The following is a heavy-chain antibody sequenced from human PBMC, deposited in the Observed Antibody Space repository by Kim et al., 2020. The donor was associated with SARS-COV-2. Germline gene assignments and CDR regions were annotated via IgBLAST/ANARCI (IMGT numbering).Heavy chain of an antibody. V-gene: IGHV3-7*01. CDR2: TKSDGSEK. CDR3: ARDPESSTFYDFWSGYYAFDH. D-gene: IGHD3-3*01. CDR1: GFTFNNYW. J-gene: IGHJ4*02. Sequence: GGSLRLSCTASGFTFNNYWMTWVRQAPGKGLEWVATTKSDGSEKYYMDSVKGRFTITRDTAKNSLYLQMNSLRVEDTAIYYCARDPESSTFYDFWSGYYAFDHWGQGTLVTVSS.